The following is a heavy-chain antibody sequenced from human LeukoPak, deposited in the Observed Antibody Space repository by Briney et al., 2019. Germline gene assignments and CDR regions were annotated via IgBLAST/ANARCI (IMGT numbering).Heavy chain of an antibody. CDR3: ARDLGTDAFDI. CDR2: IYYSGST. Sequence: SQSLSLTCTVSGGSISSHSWSCVRHLPGKGLEWNGYIYYSGSTNYNTSLKRGVTISETTSKAQFSLKLRSLTHANTSVYYLARDLGTDAFDIWGQGTMVTVSA. D-gene: IGHD1-1*01. V-gene: IGHV4-59*11. J-gene: IGHJ3*02. CDR1: GGSISSHS.